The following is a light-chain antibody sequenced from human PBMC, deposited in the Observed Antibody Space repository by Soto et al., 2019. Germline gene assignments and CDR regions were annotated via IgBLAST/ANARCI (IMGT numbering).Light chain of an antibody. CDR1: SSNIETNF. V-gene: IGLV1-51*01. Sequence: QSVLTQPPSVSAAPGQKVIISCSGSSSNIETNFVSWYQQLPGTAPKLLIFDNNKRPSGIPDRFSGSKSGTSATLGITGLQTGDEADYYCVTWDTSLTTTLLFGGGTKLTVL. J-gene: IGLJ2*01. CDR3: VTWDTSLTTTLL. CDR2: DNN.